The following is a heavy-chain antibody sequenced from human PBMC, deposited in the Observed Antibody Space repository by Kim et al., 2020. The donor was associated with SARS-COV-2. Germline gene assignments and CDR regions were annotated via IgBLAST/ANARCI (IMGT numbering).Heavy chain of an antibody. Sequence: SETLSLTCTVSGGSISSSSYYWGWIRQPPGKGLEWIGSIYYSGSTYYNPSLKSRVTISVDTSKNQFSLKLSSVTAADTAVYYCARDRITMVRGVIPFYYYYGMDVWGQGTTVTVSS. CDR1: GGSISSSSYY. V-gene: IGHV4-39*07. J-gene: IGHJ6*02. CDR3: ARDRITMVRGVIPFYYYYGMDV. CDR2: IYYSGST. D-gene: IGHD3-10*01.